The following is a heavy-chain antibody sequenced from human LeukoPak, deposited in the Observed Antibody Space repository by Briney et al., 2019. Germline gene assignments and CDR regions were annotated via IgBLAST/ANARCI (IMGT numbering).Heavy chain of an antibody. CDR2: ISNSGST. V-gene: IGHV4-59*11. CDR3: ARRGGDSSSSQDFDY. J-gene: IGHJ4*02. D-gene: IGHD6-13*01. CDR1: GGSISSHY. Sequence: SETLSLTCTVSGGSISSHYWDWIRQPPGKGLEWIGYISNSGSTNYNPSLKSRVTISVDTSKSQFSLKLSSVTAADTAVYYCARRGGDSSSSQDFDYWGQGTLVTVSS.